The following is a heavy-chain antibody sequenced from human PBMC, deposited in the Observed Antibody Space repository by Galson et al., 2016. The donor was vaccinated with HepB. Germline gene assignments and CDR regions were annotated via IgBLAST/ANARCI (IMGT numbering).Heavy chain of an antibody. V-gene: IGHV3-23*01. J-gene: IGHJ4*02. CDR2: LSGSGDVT. Sequence: SLRLSCAASGFPFSPYAMSWVRQPPGKGLEWVSTLSGSGDVTHHADSVEGRFTISRDNPKNTLCLQMNSLRVEDTALYYCARSGVWGTHRSPDYWGQGTLVTGSS. CDR3: ARSGVWGTHRSPDY. CDR1: GFPFSPYA. D-gene: IGHD3-16*02.